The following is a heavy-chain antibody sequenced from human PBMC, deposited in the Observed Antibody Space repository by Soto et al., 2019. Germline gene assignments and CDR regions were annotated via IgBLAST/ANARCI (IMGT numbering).Heavy chain of an antibody. J-gene: IGHJ4*02. D-gene: IGHD3-16*01. CDR3: ARRGFYGTFDY. CDR1: GGSISSSSYY. CDR2: IYYSGST. V-gene: IGHV4-39*01. Sequence: SETLSLTCTVSGGSISSSSYYWGWIRQPPGKGLEWIGSIYYSGSTYYNPSLKSRVTISVDTSKNQFSLKLSSVTAADTAVYYCARRGFYGTFDYWGQGTPVTVSS.